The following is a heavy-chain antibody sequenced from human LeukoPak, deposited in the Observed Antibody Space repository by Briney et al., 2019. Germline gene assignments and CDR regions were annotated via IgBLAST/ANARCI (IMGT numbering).Heavy chain of an antibody. D-gene: IGHD6-13*01. J-gene: IGHJ4*02. CDR1: GGSINGYS. CDR3: ARHRRPPYNSRPLDFDY. Sequence: PSETLSLTCTVSGGSINGYSWRWIRRPPGKGLEWIGYVSYSGGSHDNPSLKNRVIMSLDTSTNQFSLKLSSVTAADTAEYYCARHRRPPYNSRPLDFDYWGQGTLATVSS. V-gene: IGHV4-59*08. CDR2: VSYSGGS.